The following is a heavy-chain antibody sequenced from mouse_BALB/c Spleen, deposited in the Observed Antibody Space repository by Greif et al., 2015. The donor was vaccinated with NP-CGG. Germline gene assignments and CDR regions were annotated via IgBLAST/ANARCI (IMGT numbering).Heavy chain of an antibody. J-gene: IGHJ3*01. V-gene: IGHV14-3*02. Sequence: EVQLQQSGAELVKPGASVKLSCTASGFNIKDTYMHWVKQGPEQGLEWIGRIDPANGNTKYDPKFQGKATITADTSSNTAYLQLSCLTSGDTAVYYCARAITTAYWGQGTLVTVSA. CDR2: IDPANGNT. CDR3: ARAITTAY. CDR1: GFNIKDTY. D-gene: IGHD1-2*01.